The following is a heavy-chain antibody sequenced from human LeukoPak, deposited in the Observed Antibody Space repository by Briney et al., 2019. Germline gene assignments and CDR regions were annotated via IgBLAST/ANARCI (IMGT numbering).Heavy chain of an antibody. D-gene: IGHD2-15*01. CDR1: GFTFSSYA. CDR3: AKDTYCSGGSCVLYFDY. Sequence: PGGSLSLSCAASGFTFSSYAMSWVRQAPWKGLEWVSAISGSGGSTYYADSVKGRFTVSRDNSKNTLYLQMNSLRAENTAVYYCAKDTYCSGGSCVLYFDYWGQGTLVTVSS. CDR2: ISGSGGST. V-gene: IGHV3-23*01. J-gene: IGHJ4*02.